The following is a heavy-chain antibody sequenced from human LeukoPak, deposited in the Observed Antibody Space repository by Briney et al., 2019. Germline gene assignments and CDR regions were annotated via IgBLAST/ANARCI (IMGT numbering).Heavy chain of an antibody. D-gene: IGHD3-16*01. Sequence: GGSLRLSCAASGFTFSTYWMNWVRQAPGKGLEWVANIKQDGSEKNYVDSVRGRFTISRDNAKNSLYLQMNSLRAEDTAVYYCARGYEIDSWGQGTPVTVSS. CDR2: IKQDGSEK. CDR3: ARGYEIDS. J-gene: IGHJ4*02. CDR1: GFTFSTYW. V-gene: IGHV3-7*01.